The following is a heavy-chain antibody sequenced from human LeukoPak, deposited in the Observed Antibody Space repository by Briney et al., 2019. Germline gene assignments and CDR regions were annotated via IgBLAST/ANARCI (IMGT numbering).Heavy chain of an antibody. V-gene: IGHV3-23*01. D-gene: IGHD3-22*01. J-gene: IGHJ4*02. CDR3: AKVLRWDSSGGIDY. CDR2: ISGSGDTT. Sequence: GGSLRLSCAASGFTFSSYAMSWVRQAPGKGLEWVSSISGSGDTTYYADSVKGRLTISRDNSKNTLYLQMNSLRAEDTAVYYCAKVLRWDSSGGIDYWGQGTLVTVSS. CDR1: GFTFSSYA.